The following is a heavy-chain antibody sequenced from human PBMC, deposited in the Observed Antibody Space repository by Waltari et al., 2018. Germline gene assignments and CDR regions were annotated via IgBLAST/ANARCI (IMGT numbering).Heavy chain of an antibody. V-gene: IGHV4-4*07. D-gene: IGHD3-16*01. CDR2: IRDRGNT. J-gene: IGHJ5*01. Sequence: QVQLQESGPGLVKPLETLSLTCTFSGVSTSVDHWSWLRSSAEKGLEWIARIRDRGNTTGTPARGRGFTISYDTTNRRVFLGLRSGTAAGGAVYDGVRVRGGVGAGPGNWYDSWGQGLRVTVSS. CDR1: GVSTSVDH. CDR3: VRVRGGVGAGPGNWYDS.